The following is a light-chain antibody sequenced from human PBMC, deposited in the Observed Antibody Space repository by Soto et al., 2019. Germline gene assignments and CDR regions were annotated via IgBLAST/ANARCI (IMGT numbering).Light chain of an antibody. CDR1: QSVSSY. J-gene: IGKJ1*01. Sequence: EIVMTQSPSTLSVSPGERATLSCRASQSVSSYLAWYQQKPGQAPRLLIYGASTRATGIPARFSGSGSGTEFTLTISSLQSEDFAVYYCQQYNNRPPKTFGQGTKVEIK. CDR2: GAS. V-gene: IGKV3-15*01. CDR3: QQYNNRPPKT.